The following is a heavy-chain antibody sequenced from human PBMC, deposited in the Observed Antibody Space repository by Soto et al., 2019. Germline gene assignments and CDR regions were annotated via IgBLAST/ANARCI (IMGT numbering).Heavy chain of an antibody. CDR1: GFTFSSYW. Sequence: GGSLRLSCAASGFTFSSYWMSWVRQAPGKGLEWVANIKQDGSEKYYVDSVKGRFTISRDNTKNSLYLQMNSLRAEDTAVYYCARSSNGPRGRFDPWGQGTLVTVSS. CDR3: ARSSNGPRGRFDP. V-gene: IGHV3-7*01. CDR2: IKQDGSEK. J-gene: IGHJ5*02. D-gene: IGHD2-8*01.